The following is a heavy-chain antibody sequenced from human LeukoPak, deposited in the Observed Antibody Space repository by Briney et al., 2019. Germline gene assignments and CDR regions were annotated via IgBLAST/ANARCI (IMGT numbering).Heavy chain of an antibody. Sequence: SETLSLTCTVSGGSISSGDYYWSWIRQPPGKGLEWIGYIYYSGSTYYNPSLKSRVTISVDTSKNQFSLKLSSVTAADTAVYYCARSDYYDSSGPIDYWGQGTLVTVPS. D-gene: IGHD3-22*01. CDR2: IYYSGST. V-gene: IGHV4-30-4*01. J-gene: IGHJ4*02. CDR1: GGSISSGDYY. CDR3: ARSDYYDSSGPIDY.